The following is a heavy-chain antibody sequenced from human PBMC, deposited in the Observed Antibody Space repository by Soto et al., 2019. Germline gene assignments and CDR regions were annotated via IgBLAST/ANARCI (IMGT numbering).Heavy chain of an antibody. Sequence: PSETLSLTCSVSGGSITSHYWSWIRQPPGKGLEWIGYLYYSGSTNYNPSLKSRVTISVDTSKNQFSLRLSSVTAADTAIYYCATPYCSSTSCYGFDVLDIWGQGTMVT. CDR2: LYYSGST. D-gene: IGHD2-2*01. J-gene: IGHJ3*02. CDR1: GGSITSHY. CDR3: ATPYCSSTSCYGFDVLDI. V-gene: IGHV4-59*08.